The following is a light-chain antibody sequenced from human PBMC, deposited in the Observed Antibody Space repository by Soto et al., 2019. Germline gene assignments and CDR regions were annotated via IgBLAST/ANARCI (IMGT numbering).Light chain of an antibody. V-gene: IGKV3-11*01. J-gene: IGKJ1*01. CDR3: QPHSDRPPRT. CDR1: QSIGLA. Sequence: EIGLTQSPATLSLSPGERATLSCRASQSIGLAIAWYQHKPGQAPRLLIFDASQRATGIPARFRGSGSGTDFTLSISSLEPEEFAVYYCQPHSDRPPRTFGQGTKVDIK. CDR2: DAS.